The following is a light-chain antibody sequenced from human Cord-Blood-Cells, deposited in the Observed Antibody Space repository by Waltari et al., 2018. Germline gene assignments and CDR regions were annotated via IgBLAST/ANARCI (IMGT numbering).Light chain of an antibody. V-gene: IGLV2-23*01. CDR3: CSYAGSNWV. Sequence: QSALTQPASVSGSPGQSITISCTGTSSVVRSYNLVSWYQQHPGKAPKLMIYEGSKRPSGVSNRCSGSKSGNTDSRTISGLQAEDEADYYCCSYAGSNWVFGGGTKLTVL. CDR2: EGS. J-gene: IGLJ3*02. CDR1: SSVVRSYNL.